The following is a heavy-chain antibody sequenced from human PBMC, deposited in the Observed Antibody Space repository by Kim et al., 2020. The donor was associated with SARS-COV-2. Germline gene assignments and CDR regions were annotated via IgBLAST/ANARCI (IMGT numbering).Heavy chain of an antibody. V-gene: IGHV3-23*01. D-gene: IGHD1-1*01. J-gene: IGHJ4*02. Sequence: RTYYGNPPQGRFSISRDNSKNTLNLQMNSLRPEDTALYYCAKQDTGLRFDYWGQGILVIVSS. CDR2: RT. CDR3: AKQDTGLRFDY.